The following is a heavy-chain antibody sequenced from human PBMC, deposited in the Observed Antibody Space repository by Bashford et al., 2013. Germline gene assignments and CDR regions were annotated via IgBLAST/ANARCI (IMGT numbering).Heavy chain of an antibody. D-gene: IGHD6-13*01. V-gene: IGHV3-48*03. J-gene: IGHJ3*02. CDR3: ARGGYTISWYNQGYAFDI. CDR2: IASSSNTI. CDR1: GFIFSSYD. Sequence: GGSLRLSCAASGFIFSSYDMNWVRQAPGKGLEWVSYIASSSNTIFDADSVKGRFTISRDNDKNLLYLQMNSLRAEDTAVYFCARGGYTISWYNQGYAFDIWGQGTMVTVSS.